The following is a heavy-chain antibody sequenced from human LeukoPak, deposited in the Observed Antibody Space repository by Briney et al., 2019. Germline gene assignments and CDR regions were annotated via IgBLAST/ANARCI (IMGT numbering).Heavy chain of an antibody. D-gene: IGHD6-6*01. CDR3: ARLMVGSSSTGWFDP. Sequence: GESLKISCQSSGYTFTSYWIGWVRQMPGKGLQWMGIIYPGDSDTTYSPSFQGQVTISADKSISTAYLQWSSLKASDTAIYYCARLMVGSSSTGWFDPWDQGTLVTVSS. J-gene: IGHJ5*02. V-gene: IGHV5-51*01. CDR2: IYPGDSDT. CDR1: GYTFTSYW.